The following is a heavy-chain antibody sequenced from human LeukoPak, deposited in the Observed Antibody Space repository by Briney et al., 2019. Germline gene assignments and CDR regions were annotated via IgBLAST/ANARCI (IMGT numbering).Heavy chain of an antibody. V-gene: IGHV3-53*01. CDR3: AALSGVIDY. D-gene: IGHD2-21*01. CDR2: VYSGGST. CDR1: AFTVSSNY. Sequence: GGSLRLSCAASAFTVSSNYMSWVRHAPGKGREWVSVVYSGGSTYYADSVEGRFTIPRDNSTNTLYLQTNSLRAEDTAVYYCAALSGVIDYWGQRTLVTVSS. J-gene: IGHJ4*02.